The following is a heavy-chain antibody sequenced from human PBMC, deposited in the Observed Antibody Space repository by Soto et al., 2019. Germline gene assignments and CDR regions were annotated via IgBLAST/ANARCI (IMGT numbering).Heavy chain of an antibody. CDR2: IWYYGSNK. J-gene: IGHJ6*02. CDR3: AKNYYDFWSGYSIANIGYYYYGMDV. D-gene: IGHD3-3*01. Sequence: RIPSAASGVRPSRNGMHFVRLALGKKLEWVADIWYYGSNKYYADSVKGRFTISRDNSKNTLYLQMNSLRAEDAAVYYCAKNYYDFWSGYSIANIGYYYYGMDVWGQGT. V-gene: IGHV3-33*06. CDR1: GVRPSRNG.